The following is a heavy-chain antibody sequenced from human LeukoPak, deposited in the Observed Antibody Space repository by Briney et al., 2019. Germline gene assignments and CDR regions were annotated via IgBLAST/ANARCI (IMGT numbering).Heavy chain of an antibody. V-gene: IGHV3-66*02. Sequence: GGSLRLSCAASGVSVSSNYMSWVRQAPGKGLEWVSIIYSGGSTYYADSVKGRFTISRDNSKNTLYLQMNSLRDEDTAVYYCAMRPGAFDIWGQGTMVTVSS. J-gene: IGHJ3*02. CDR2: IYSGGST. CDR1: GVSVSSNY. CDR3: AMRPGAFDI. D-gene: IGHD1-14*01.